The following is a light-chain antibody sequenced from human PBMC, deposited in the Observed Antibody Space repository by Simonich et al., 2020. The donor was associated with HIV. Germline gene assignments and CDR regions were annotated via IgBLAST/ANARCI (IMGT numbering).Light chain of an antibody. V-gene: IGKV2-28*01. CDR2: LGS. CDR1: QSLLHTDGYYY. J-gene: IGKJ5*01. Sequence: IVMTQSPLSLSVTPGEPASISCRSSQSLLHTDGYYYLDWYLQKPGQSPQLLIYLGSNRASGVPDRFSGSGSGTDFTLKISRVEAEDVGVYYCMQALQTRTFGQGTRLDIK. CDR3: MQALQTRT.